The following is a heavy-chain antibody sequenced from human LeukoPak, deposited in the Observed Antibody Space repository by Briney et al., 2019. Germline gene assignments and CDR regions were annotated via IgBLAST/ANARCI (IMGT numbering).Heavy chain of an antibody. V-gene: IGHV3-33*01. CDR2: IWCGGSNK. CDR1: GFTFSSYG. CDR3: ARERYGPGSLYYYYYGMDV. D-gene: IGHD3-10*01. J-gene: IGHJ6*02. Sequence: PGGSLRLSCAASGFTFSSYGMHWVRQAPGKGLEWVSVIWCGGSNKYYADSVKGRFTISRDNSKNTLYLQMNSLRAEDTAVYYSARERYGPGSLYYYYYGMDVWGQGTTVTVSS.